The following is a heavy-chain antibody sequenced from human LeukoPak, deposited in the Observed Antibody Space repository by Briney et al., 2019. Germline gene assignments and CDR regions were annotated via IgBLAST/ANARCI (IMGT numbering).Heavy chain of an antibody. CDR2: IFREGTT. CDR1: GFTVITSY. V-gene: IGHV3-66*01. Sequence: GESLRLSCAASGFTVITSYMSWVRQAPGKGLEWVSVIFREGTTYYADSVKGRFTISRDNPKNSLYLQMNNLGAEDTAVYYCATHSPDYWGQGTLVTVSS. J-gene: IGHJ4*02. CDR3: ATHSPDY.